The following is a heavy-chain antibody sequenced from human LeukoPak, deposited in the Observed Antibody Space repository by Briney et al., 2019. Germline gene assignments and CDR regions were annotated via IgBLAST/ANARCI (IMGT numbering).Heavy chain of an antibody. V-gene: IGHV3-74*01. J-gene: IGHJ4*02. CDR1: GFTFSNYW. Sequence: GGSLRLSCVVSGFTFSNYWMHWVRQAPGKGLVWVSRINRDGRSTTYADSVKGRFTISRDNAKNTLYLQMNSLRAEDTAVYYCARHPYDILTGPSFDYWGQGTLVTVSS. CDR2: INRDGRST. CDR3: ARHPYDILTGPSFDY. D-gene: IGHD3-9*01.